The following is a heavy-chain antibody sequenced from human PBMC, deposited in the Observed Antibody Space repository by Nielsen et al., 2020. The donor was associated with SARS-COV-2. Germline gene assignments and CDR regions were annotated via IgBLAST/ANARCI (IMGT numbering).Heavy chain of an antibody. V-gene: IGHV3-15*01. Sequence: GGSLRLSCAASGFTFSNAWMSWVRQAPGKGLEWVGRIKSKTDGGTTDYAAPVKGRFTISRDDSKNTLYLQMNSLKTEDTAVYYCTRDPSYDFWSGYHDYWGQGTLVTVSS. CDR1: GFTFSNAW. CDR3: TRDPSYDFWSGYHDY. CDR2: IKSKTDGGTT. J-gene: IGHJ4*02. D-gene: IGHD3-3*01.